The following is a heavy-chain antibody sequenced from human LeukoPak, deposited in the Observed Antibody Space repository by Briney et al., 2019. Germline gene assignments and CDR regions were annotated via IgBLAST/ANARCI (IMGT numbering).Heavy chain of an antibody. D-gene: IGHD2-2*03. J-gene: IGHJ3*02. V-gene: IGHV3-21*01. CDR2: ISSSTSYI. Sequence: GGSLRLSCAASGFTFSSYSMNWVRQAPGKGLEWVSSISSSTSYIYYADSVKGRFPISRDNAKNSLYLQMNSLRAEDTAVYYCARVDSDAFDIWGQGTMVTVSS. CDR3: ARVDSDAFDI. CDR1: GFTFSSYS.